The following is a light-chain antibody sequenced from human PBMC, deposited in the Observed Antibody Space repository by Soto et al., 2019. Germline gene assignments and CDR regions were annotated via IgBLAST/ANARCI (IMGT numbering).Light chain of an antibody. CDR2: GAS. CDR1: QSVGTY. Sequence: EIVMTQSPATLSVSPGERATLSCRASQSVGTYLAWYQQKPGQAPRLLIFGASTRATGIPARFSGGGSGSEFTLTISGLQSEYFAVYSCQQYNNWPLVTFGGGTKVEIK. J-gene: IGKJ4*01. CDR3: QQYNNWPLVT. V-gene: IGKV3-15*01.